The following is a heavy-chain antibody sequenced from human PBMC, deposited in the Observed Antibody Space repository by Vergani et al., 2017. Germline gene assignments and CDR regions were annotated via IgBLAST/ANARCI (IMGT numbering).Heavy chain of an antibody. Sequence: EVQLVESGGGLVQPGGSLRLSCAASGFTFSSYWMSWVRQAPGKGLEWVANIKQDVSEKYYVDSVKGRFTISRDNAKNSLYLQMNSLRAEDTAVYYCARDGGFWSGSFDYWGQGTLVTVSS. CDR1: GFTFSSYW. CDR2: IKQDVSEK. CDR3: ARDGGFWSGSFDY. V-gene: IGHV3-7*01. J-gene: IGHJ4*02. D-gene: IGHD3-3*01.